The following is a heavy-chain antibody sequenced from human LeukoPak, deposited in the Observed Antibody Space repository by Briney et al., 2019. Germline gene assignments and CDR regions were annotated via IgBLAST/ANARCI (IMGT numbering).Heavy chain of an antibody. CDR3: ARSQGGKKGAIDY. V-gene: IGHV4-59*01. J-gene: IGHJ4*02. D-gene: IGHD4-23*01. CDR1: GGSISSYY. CDR2: IYYSGST. Sequence: PSETLSLTCTVSGGSISSYYWSWIRQPPGKGLEWIGYIYYSGSTNYNPSLKSRVTISVDTSKNQFSLKLSSVTAADTAVYYCARSQGGKKGAIDYWGQGTLVTVSS.